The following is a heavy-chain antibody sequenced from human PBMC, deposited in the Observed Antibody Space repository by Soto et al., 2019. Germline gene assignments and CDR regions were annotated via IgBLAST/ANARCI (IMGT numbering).Heavy chain of an antibody. D-gene: IGHD4-17*01. CDR2: VSDRGNII. CDR3: AKALMTTVTIRPFDY. J-gene: IGHJ4*02. CDR1: GFTFSSYA. Sequence: GGSLRLSCAASGFTFSSYAMTWVRQAPGKGLEWVSTVSDRGNIIHYADSVRGRFTISRDNSQDTLYLQMNSLRAEDTAVYYCAKALMTTVTIRPFDYWGQGTLVTAPQ. V-gene: IGHV3-23*01.